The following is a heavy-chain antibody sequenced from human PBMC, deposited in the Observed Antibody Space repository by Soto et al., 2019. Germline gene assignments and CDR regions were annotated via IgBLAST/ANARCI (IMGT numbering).Heavy chain of an antibody. CDR3: AREAAANWFDP. V-gene: IGHV4-61*01. CDR1: GGSVSSGSYY. CDR2: IYYSGST. J-gene: IGHJ5*02. Sequence: PSETLSLTCTVSGGSVSSGSYYWSWIRQPPGKGLEWIGYIYYSGSTNYNPSLKSRVTISVDTSKNQFSLKLSSVTAADTAVYYSAREAAANWFDPWGQGTLVTVSS. D-gene: IGHD6-13*01.